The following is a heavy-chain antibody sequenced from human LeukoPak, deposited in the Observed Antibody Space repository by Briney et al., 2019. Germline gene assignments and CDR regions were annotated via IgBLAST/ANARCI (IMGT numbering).Heavy chain of an antibody. D-gene: IGHD5-18*01. J-gene: IGHJ3*02. CDR2: IYYSGST. V-gene: IGHV4-30-4*01. Sequence: SQTLSLTCTVSGGSISSGDYYWSWIRQPPGKGLEWIGYIYYSGSTYYNPSLKSRVTISVDTSKNQFSLKLSSVTAADTAVYYCARGLGYSYGPNAFDIWGQGTMVTVSS. CDR3: ARGLGYSYGPNAFDI. CDR1: GGSISSGDYY.